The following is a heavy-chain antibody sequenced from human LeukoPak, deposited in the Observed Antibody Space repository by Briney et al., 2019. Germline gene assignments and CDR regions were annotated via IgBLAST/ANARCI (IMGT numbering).Heavy chain of an antibody. V-gene: IGHV3-53*04. CDR3: ARYYDFWSGYYYYGMDV. CDR1: GFTVSSNY. Sequence: PGGSLRLSCAASGFTVSSNYMSWVRQAPGKGLEWVSVIYSGGSTYYADSVKGRFTISRHNSKNTLYLQMNSLRAEDTAVYYCARYYDFWSGYYYYGMDVWGQGTTVTVSS. CDR2: IYSGGST. J-gene: IGHJ6*02. D-gene: IGHD3-3*01.